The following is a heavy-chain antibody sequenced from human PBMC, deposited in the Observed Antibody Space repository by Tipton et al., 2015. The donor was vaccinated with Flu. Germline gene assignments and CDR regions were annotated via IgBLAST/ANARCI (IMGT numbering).Heavy chain of an antibody. D-gene: IGHD5-24*01. CDR3: AKVGLDGYNTPFDY. V-gene: IGHV3-30*18. Sequence: SLRLSCAASGFTFSSYGMHWVRQAPGKGLEWVAVISYDGSNKYYADSVKGRFTISRDNSKNTLYLQMNSLRAEDTAVYYCAKVGLDGYNTPFDYWGQGTLVTVSS. J-gene: IGHJ4*02. CDR1: GFTFSSYG. CDR2: ISYDGSNK.